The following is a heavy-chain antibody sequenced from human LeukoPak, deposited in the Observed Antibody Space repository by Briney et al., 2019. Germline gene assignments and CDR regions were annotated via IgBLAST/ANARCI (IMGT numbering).Heavy chain of an antibody. CDR2: IYHSGST. J-gene: IGHJ2*01. V-gene: IGHV4-38-2*01. CDR3: ASLYYDILTGYPEGYFDL. Sequence: SETLSLTCAVSGYSISSGYYWGWIRQPPGKGLEWIGSIYHSGSTYYNPSLKSRATISVDTSKNQFSLKLSSVTAADTAVYYCASLYYDILTGYPEGYFDLWGRGTLVTVSS. D-gene: IGHD3-9*01. CDR1: GYSISSGYY.